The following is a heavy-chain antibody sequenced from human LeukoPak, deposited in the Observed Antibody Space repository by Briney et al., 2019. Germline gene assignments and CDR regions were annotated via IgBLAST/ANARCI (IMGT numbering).Heavy chain of an antibody. D-gene: IGHD6-19*01. J-gene: IGHJ6*02. Sequence: PSETLSLTCTVSGGSISSYYWSWIRQPPGKGLEWIGYIYYSGSTNYNPSLKSRATISVDTSKNQFSLKLSSVTAADTAVYYCARTSRGWYPGWAYYYYGMDVWGQGTTVTVSS. CDR1: GGSISSYY. V-gene: IGHV4-59*01. CDR2: IYYSGST. CDR3: ARTSRGWYPGWAYYYYGMDV.